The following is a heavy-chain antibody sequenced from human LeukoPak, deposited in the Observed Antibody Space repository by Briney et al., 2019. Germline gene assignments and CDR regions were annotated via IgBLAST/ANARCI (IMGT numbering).Heavy chain of an antibody. V-gene: IGHV3-30*18. D-gene: IGHD2-21*02. J-gene: IGHJ6*02. CDR1: GFTFSSYG. Sequence: GGSLRLSCAASGFTFSSYGMHWVRQAPGKGLEWVAVISYDGSNKYYADSAKGRFTISRDNSKNTLYLQMNSLRAEDTAVYYCAKATVEGDPYYYYYGMDVWGQGTTVTVSS. CDR2: ISYDGSNK. CDR3: AKATVEGDPYYYYYGMDV.